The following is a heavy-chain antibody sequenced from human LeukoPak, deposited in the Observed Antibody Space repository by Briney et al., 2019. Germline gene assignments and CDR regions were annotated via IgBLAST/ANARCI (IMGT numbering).Heavy chain of an antibody. CDR1: GFTFSSYA. V-gene: IGHV3-23*01. CDR3: ARAPDASYYDFWSGYYLDY. J-gene: IGHJ4*02. Sequence: GGSLRLSCAASGFTFSSYAMSWVRQAPGKGLEWVSAISGSGGSTYYADSVKGRFTVSRDNAKNSLYLQMNSLRAEDTAVYYCARAPDASYYDFWSGYYLDYWGQGTLVTVSS. D-gene: IGHD3-3*01. CDR2: ISGSGGST.